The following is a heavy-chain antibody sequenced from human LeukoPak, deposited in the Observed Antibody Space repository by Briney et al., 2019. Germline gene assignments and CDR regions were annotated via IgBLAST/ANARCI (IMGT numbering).Heavy chain of an antibody. V-gene: IGHV2-5*01. Sequence: ESGPTLVNPTQTLTLTFTFSGFSLSTSGGGGGWIRQPPGKALEWLTLIYWNDVKRYIPSLKSRLTITKDTSKNQVDRTITNMDPVDTATYYCARWTMVRGDDQYYMDVWGKGTTVTISS. CDR2: IYWNDVK. D-gene: IGHD3-10*01. J-gene: IGHJ6*03. CDR3: ARWTMVRGDDQYYMDV. CDR1: GFSLSTSGGG.